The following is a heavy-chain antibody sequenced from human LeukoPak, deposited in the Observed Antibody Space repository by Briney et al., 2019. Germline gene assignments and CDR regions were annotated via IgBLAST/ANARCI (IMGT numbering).Heavy chain of an antibody. D-gene: IGHD6-13*01. Sequence: SETLSLTCTISGGSISSYYWSWIRQPAGKGLEWIGRIYTSGSTNYNPSLKSRVTMSVDTSKNQFSLKLSSVTAADTAVYYCARGSSIWDNNWFDPWGQGTLVTVSS. CDR2: IYTSGST. J-gene: IGHJ5*02. CDR3: ARGSSIWDNNWFDP. CDR1: GGSISSYY. V-gene: IGHV4-4*07.